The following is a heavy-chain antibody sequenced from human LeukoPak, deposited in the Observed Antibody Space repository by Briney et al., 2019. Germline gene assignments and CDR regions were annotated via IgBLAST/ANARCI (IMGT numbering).Heavy chain of an antibody. CDR3: ARDWMYSRNWFDP. V-gene: IGHV3-74*01. CDR1: GFTFSSYW. J-gene: IGHJ5*02. CDR2: INSDGSST. D-gene: IGHD6-13*01. Sequence: PGGSLRLSCAASGFTFSSYWMHWVRQAPGKGLAWVSRINSDGSSTSYADSVKGRFTISRDNAKNTLYLQMNSLRAEDTAVYYCARDWMYSRNWFDPWAQGTLVTVSS.